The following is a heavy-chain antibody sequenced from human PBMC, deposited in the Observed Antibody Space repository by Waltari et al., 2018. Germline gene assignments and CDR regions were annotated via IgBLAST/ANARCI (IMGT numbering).Heavy chain of an antibody. D-gene: IGHD3-10*01. CDR1: GYTFMDYF. Sequence: EVELVQSGAEVKKPGATVKISCKASGYTFMDYFIHWVQQAPGKGLEWMGRIEPEDGETVYSEKFQGRVTITADTSTDTAYMELSSLTSGDTAVYYCAPLPGGSGQTFDYWGQGTLVTVSS. CDR3: APLPGGSGQTFDY. J-gene: IGHJ4*02. CDR2: IEPEDGET. V-gene: IGHV1-69-2*01.